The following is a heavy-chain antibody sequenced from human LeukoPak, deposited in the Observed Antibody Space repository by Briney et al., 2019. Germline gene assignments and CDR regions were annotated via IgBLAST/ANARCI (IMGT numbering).Heavy chain of an antibody. V-gene: IGHV1-46*01. Sequence: GASVKVSCKASGYTFTSYYRHWVRQAPGQGLEWMGIINPSGGSTSYAQKFQGRVTMTRDTSTSTVYMELSSLRSEDTAVYYCARRGSGYDYGYYFDYWGQGTLVTVSS. CDR1: GYTFTSYY. D-gene: IGHD5-12*01. J-gene: IGHJ4*02. CDR3: ARRGSGYDYGYYFDY. CDR2: INPSGGST.